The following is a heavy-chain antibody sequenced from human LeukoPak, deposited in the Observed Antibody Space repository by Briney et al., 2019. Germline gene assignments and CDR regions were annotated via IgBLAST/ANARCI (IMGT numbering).Heavy chain of an antibody. J-gene: IGHJ5*02. CDR2: ISAYNGNT. CDR1: GYTFISYG. D-gene: IGHD3-22*01. CDR3: ARVGYYYDSSGYYAP. V-gene: IGHV1-18*01. Sequence: ASVKVSCKASGYTFISYGISWVRQAPGQGLEWMGWISAYNGNTNYAQKVQGRVTMTTDTSTSTAYMELRSLRSDDTAVYYCARVGYYYDSSGYYAPWGQGTLVTVSS.